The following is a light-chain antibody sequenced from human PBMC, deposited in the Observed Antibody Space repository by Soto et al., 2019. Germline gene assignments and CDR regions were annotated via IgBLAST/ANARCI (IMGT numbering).Light chain of an antibody. CDR2: GAS. Sequence: EVVLTQSPATLSVSPGERATLSCRASQTVSRSLAWYQQKPGQAPRLLIYGASMRATGVPDRFSGSGSGTDFTLTISSLQSEDFAVYYSQQYIDWPPYTFGQGTKVEIK. J-gene: IGKJ2*01. CDR3: QQYIDWPPYT. V-gene: IGKV3-15*01. CDR1: QTVSRS.